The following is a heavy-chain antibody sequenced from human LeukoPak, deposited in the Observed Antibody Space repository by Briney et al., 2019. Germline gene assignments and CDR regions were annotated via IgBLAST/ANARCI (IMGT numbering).Heavy chain of an antibody. V-gene: IGHV3-30-3*01. Sequence: PGRSLRLSCAASGFTFSSYAMHWVRQAPGKGLEWVAVISYDGSNKYYADSVKGRFTISRDNSKNTLYLQMNSLRAEDTAVYYCARGPVGATPRYNWFDPWGQGTLVTVS. D-gene: IGHD1-26*01. CDR1: GFTFSSYA. CDR3: ARGPVGATPRYNWFDP. J-gene: IGHJ5*02. CDR2: ISYDGSNK.